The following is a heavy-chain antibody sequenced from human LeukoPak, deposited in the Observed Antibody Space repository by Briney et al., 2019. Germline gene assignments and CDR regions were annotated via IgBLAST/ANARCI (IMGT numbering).Heavy chain of an antibody. CDR3: ARDYYGSGRDLTYYYYGMDV. CDR1: GGTFSSYA. V-gene: IGHV1-69*06. J-gene: IGHJ6*04. Sequence: SVKVSCKASGGTFSSYAISWVRQAPGQGLEWMGGIIPIFGTANYAQKFQGRVTITADKSTSTAYMELSSLRSDDTAVYYCARDYYGSGRDLTYYYYGMDVWGKGTTVTVSS. D-gene: IGHD3-10*01. CDR2: IIPIFGTA.